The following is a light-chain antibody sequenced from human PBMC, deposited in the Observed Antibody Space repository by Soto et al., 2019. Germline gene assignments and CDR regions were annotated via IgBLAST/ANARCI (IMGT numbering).Light chain of an antibody. CDR3: GAWDSSLSAGV. CDR2: GNN. V-gene: IGLV1-51*02. CDR1: SSNIGNDY. Sequence: QLVLTQPPSVSAAPGQKVTISCSGSSSNIGNDYVSWYQQLPGTAPKLLIYGNNKRPSGIPDRFSGSKSGTSATLGITGLQTGDEADYFCGAWDSSLSAGVFGGGTQLTVL. J-gene: IGLJ2*01.